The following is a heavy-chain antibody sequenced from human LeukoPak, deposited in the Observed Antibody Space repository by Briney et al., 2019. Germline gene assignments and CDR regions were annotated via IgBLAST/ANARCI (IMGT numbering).Heavy chain of an antibody. CDR3: ASPYYDILTGYYSDAFDI. CDR2: ISAYNGNT. J-gene: IGHJ3*02. D-gene: IGHD3-9*01. V-gene: IGHV1-18*01. CDR1: GGTFTSYG. Sequence: ASVKVSCKASGGTFTSYGISWERQAPGQGLEWMGWISAYNGNTNYAQKLQGRVTMTTDTSTSTAYMELRSLRSDDTAVYYCASPYYDILTGYYSDAFDIWGQGTMVTVSS.